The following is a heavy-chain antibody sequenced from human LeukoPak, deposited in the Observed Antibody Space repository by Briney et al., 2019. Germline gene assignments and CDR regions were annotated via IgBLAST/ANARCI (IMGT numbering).Heavy chain of an antibody. V-gene: IGHV3-73*01. J-gene: IGHJ4*02. CDR1: GFTFSGSA. CDR3: TRPPDY. Sequence: PGGSLRLSCAASGFTFSGSAMHWVRQASRKGLEWVVRIRSKANSYATAYAASVKGRFTISRDDSKNTAYLQMNSLKTEDTAVYYCTRPPDYWGQGTLVTVSS. CDR2: IRSKANSYAT.